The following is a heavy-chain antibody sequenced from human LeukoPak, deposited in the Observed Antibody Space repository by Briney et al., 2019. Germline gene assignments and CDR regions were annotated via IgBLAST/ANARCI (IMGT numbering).Heavy chain of an antibody. CDR2: IIPIFGIA. D-gene: IGHD6-13*01. Sequence: GAAVTVSCKASGGTFSGYAISWVRQAPGQVLEWMGRIIPIFGIANYAQKLQGRVTITADKSTSTAYMELSSLRSEDTAVYYCARGGGIAAAGTDYFDYWGQGTLVTVSS. V-gene: IGHV1-69*04. CDR3: ARGGGIAAAGTDYFDY. J-gene: IGHJ4*02. CDR1: GGTFSGYA.